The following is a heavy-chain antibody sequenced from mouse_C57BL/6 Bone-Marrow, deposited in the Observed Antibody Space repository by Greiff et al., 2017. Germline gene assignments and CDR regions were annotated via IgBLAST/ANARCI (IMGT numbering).Heavy chain of an antibody. J-gene: IGHJ3*01. CDR1: GFNIKNTY. CDR3: ACHYDGDPWVAY. V-gene: IGHV14-3*01. Sequence: EVKLQESVAELVRPGASVKLSCTASGFNIKNTYMHWVKQRPEQGLEWIGRIDPANGNTKYAPKFQGKATITADTSSNTAYLQLSSLTSEDTAIYYCACHYDGDPWVAYWGQGTLVTVSA. D-gene: IGHD2-3*01. CDR2: IDPANGNT.